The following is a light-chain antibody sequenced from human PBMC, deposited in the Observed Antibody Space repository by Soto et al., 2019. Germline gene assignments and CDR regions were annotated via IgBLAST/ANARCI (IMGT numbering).Light chain of an antibody. J-gene: IGKJ1*01. CDR2: GAS. Sequence: EIVLTQSPGTLSLSPGERATLSCRASQSVSSSYLAWYQHKPGQAPRLLIYGASSRSTGIPDRFSCSGSGTDFTLSISRLEPEDFSVYYCQQYGSSPQTFGQGAKVEMK. CDR1: QSVSSSY. V-gene: IGKV3-20*01. CDR3: QQYGSSPQT.